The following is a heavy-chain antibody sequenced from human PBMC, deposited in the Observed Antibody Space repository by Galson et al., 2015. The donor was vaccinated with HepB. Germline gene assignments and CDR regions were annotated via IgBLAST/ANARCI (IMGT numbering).Heavy chain of an antibody. Sequence: ETLSLTCTVSGGSISSYHWNWIRKPAGKGLEWIGRLYTSGTTNYSPSLKSRVTMSADTSKSQLSLKLNSVTAADTAVYYCARDRLGAVEDENLGWSFYYYYGMDVWGQGTTVTVSS. CDR2: LYTSGTT. D-gene: IGHD3-16*01. J-gene: IGHJ6*02. V-gene: IGHV4-4*07. CDR1: GGSISSYH. CDR3: ARDRLGAVEDENLGWSFYYYYGMDV.